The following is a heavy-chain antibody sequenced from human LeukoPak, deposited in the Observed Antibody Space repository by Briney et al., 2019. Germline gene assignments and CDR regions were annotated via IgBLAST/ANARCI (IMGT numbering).Heavy chain of an antibody. V-gene: IGHV3-21*01. Sequence: GGSLRLSCAASGFTFKTYTMHWVRQAPGMGLEWVSSISSSSSYIFYADSVKGRFTISRDNAKNSLYLQMSSLRAEDAAVYYCARRAVAARYFDYWGQGTLVTVSS. D-gene: IGHD6-19*01. CDR1: GFTFKTYT. CDR2: ISSSSSYI. CDR3: ARRAVAARYFDY. J-gene: IGHJ4*02.